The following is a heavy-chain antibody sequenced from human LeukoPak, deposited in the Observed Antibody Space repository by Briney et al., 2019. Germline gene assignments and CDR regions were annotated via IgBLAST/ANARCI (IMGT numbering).Heavy chain of an antibody. J-gene: IGHJ4*02. CDR3: ARREITTREVDY. CDR2: ISYDGSNK. D-gene: IGHD1-1*01. V-gene: IGHV3-30-3*01. CDR1: GFTFSSYA. Sequence: GGSLRLSCAASGFTFSSYAMHWVRQAPGKGLEWEAVISYDGSNKYYADSVKGRFTISRDNSKNTLYLQMNSLRAEDTAVYYCARREITTREVDYWGQGTLVTVSS.